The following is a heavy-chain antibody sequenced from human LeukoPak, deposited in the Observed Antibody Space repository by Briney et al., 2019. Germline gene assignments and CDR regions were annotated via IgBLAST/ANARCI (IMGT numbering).Heavy chain of an antibody. CDR2: ISAYNGNT. V-gene: IGHV1-18*01. J-gene: IGHJ4*02. CDR1: GYTFTSYG. CDR3: ARDGRYYYDSSGYYPSHFDY. Sequence: ASVKVSCKASGYTFTSYGISWVRQAPGQGLEWMGWISAYNGNTNYAQKLQGRVTMTTDTSTSTAYMELRSLRSDDTAVYYCARDGRYYYDSSGYYPSHFDYWGQGTLVTVSS. D-gene: IGHD3-22*01.